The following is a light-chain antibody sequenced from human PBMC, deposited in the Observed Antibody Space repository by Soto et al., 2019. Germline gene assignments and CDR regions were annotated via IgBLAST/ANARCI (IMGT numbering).Light chain of an antibody. Sequence: ELVLAQSPGPLSFSPGEIATLSCRASQSGSSSFLAWYQQKAGQAPRLLIYGASRRATGIPDRFSGSGSGTDFTLTLSRLEPEDFSLYYCQQYVSSPWAFGRGTKVE. CDR2: GAS. J-gene: IGKJ1*01. V-gene: IGKV3-20*01. CDR1: QSGSSSF. CDR3: QQYVSSPWA.